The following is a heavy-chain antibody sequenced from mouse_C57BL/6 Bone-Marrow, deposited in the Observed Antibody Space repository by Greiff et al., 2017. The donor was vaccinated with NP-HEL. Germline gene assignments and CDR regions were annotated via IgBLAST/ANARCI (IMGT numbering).Heavy chain of an antibody. CDR1: GFTFSSYT. CDR3: ASLITTVADYFDY. Sequence: EVKLMESGGGLVKPGGSLKLSCAASGFTFSSYTMSWVRQTPEKRLEWVATISGGGGNSSYPDSVNGRFPISRANAKNTLYLQRSRLRAEDTALYYCASLITTVADYFDYWGQGTTLTVSA. D-gene: IGHD1-1*01. V-gene: IGHV5-9*01. CDR2: ISGGGGNS. J-gene: IGHJ2*01.